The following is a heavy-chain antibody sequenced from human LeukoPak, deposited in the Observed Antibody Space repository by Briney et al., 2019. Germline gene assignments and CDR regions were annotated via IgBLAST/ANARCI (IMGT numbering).Heavy chain of an antibody. CDR2: IIPIFGTA. Sequence: SVKVSCKASGGTFSSYAISWVRQAPGQGLEWMGGIIPIFGTANYAQKFQGRVTITADESTSTAYMELSSLRSEDTAVYYCARLELWFGESTYYYYGMDVWGQGTTVTVSS. J-gene: IGHJ6*02. V-gene: IGHV1-69*01. CDR1: GGTFSSYA. CDR3: ARLELWFGESTYYYYGMDV. D-gene: IGHD3-10*01.